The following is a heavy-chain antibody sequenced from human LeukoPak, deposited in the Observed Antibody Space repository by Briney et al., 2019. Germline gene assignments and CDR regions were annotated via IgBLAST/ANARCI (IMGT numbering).Heavy chain of an antibody. CDR1: GFTFSDYW. CDR3: TRGWFGELQFYFDY. D-gene: IGHD3-10*01. Sequence: PGRSLRLSCAASGFTFSDYWMNWVRQAPGKGLEWVANIKQDGSDKNYVDSVKGRFTISRDNAESSLYLQMNSLRVEDTAVYYCTRGWFGELQFYFDYWGQGTLVTVSS. V-gene: IGHV3-7*01. J-gene: IGHJ4*02. CDR2: IKQDGSDK.